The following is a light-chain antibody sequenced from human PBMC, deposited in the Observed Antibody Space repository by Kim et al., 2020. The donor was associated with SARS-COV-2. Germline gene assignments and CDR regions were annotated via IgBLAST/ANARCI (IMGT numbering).Light chain of an antibody. J-gene: IGKJ5*01. CDR2: GAS. CDR1: QDIRND. Sequence: ASVGNRVTIPCRASQDIRNDLGWYQQKPGRAPWRLIYGASNLQSGVPSRFSGSGSGTEFTLTISSLQPEDFATYFCLQDKTYPITFGQGTRLEIK. CDR3: LQDKTYPIT. V-gene: IGKV1-17*01.